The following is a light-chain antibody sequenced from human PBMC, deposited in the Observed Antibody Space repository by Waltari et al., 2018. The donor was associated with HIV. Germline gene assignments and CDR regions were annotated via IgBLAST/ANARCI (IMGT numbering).Light chain of an antibody. V-gene: IGKV4-1*01. Sequence: DIVWTQSPDSLAVCLHERAPINSPSSLCVLCSINNKNYLAWYQQKPGQPPSLLMYWASSRESGVPDRFSGSGSGTDFTLTISSLQAEDVAVYYCQQYYSTPYTFGQGTKLEIK. J-gene: IGKJ2*01. CDR1: LCVLCSINNKNY. CDR2: WAS. CDR3: QQYYSTPYT.